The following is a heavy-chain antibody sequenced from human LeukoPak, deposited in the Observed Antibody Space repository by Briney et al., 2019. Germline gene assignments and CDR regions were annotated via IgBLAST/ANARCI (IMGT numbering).Heavy chain of an antibody. J-gene: IGHJ4*02. Sequence: ASVKVSCKASGYTFTSYAMHWVRQAPGQRLDWMGWINAGNGNTKYSQKFQGRVTITRDTSASTAYMELSSLRSEDTAVYYCARGDSSGYYVYWGQGTLVTVSS. CDR2: INAGNGNT. CDR1: GYTFTSYA. CDR3: ARGDSSGYYVY. D-gene: IGHD3-22*01. V-gene: IGHV1-3*01.